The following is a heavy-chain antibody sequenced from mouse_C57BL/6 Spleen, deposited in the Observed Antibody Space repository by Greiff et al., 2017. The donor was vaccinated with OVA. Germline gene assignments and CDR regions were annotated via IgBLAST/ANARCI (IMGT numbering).Heavy chain of an antibody. D-gene: IGHD1-1*01. CDR2: IDPNSGGT. V-gene: IGHV1-72*01. CDR1: GYTFTSYW. Sequence: QVQLQQPGAELVKPGASVKLSCKASGYTFTSYWMHWVKQRPGRGLEWIGRIDPNSGGTKYNEKFKSKATLTVDKPSSTAYMQLSSLTSEDSAVYYYARTGRTTGVATNYFDYWGQGTTLTVSS. J-gene: IGHJ2*01. CDR3: ARTGRTTGVATNYFDY.